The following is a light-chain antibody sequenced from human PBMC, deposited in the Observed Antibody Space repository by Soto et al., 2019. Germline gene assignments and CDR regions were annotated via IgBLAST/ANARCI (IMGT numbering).Light chain of an antibody. CDR3: CSYTRSGTLI. V-gene: IGLV2-14*01. Sequence: QSALTQPASVSGSPGQSITSSCVGTSGDIGDYNYVSWYQQHPGKVPKVIIYDVSNRPSGVSYRFSGTKSGNTASLTVSGLQAEDEADYYCCSYTRSGTLIFGTGTKDTVL. CDR2: DVS. J-gene: IGLJ1*01. CDR1: SGDIGDYNY.